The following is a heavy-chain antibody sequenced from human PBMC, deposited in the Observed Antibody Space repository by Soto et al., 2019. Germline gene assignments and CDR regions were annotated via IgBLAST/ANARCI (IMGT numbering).Heavy chain of an antibody. Sequence: HVQLVESGGGVVQPGSSLRLSSAASGFTFSSYGMHWVRQAPGNGLEWVAVTSYDGTKKDYADSVKGRFTLFKDNSKNTVYLQMNSLRAEDTAVYYGAKWVLSGHCMDAWGQGTTVTVSS. CDR3: AKWVLSGHCMDA. CDR2: TSYDGTKK. V-gene: IGHV3-30*18. D-gene: IGHD2-8*01. CDR1: GFTFSSYG. J-gene: IGHJ6*02.